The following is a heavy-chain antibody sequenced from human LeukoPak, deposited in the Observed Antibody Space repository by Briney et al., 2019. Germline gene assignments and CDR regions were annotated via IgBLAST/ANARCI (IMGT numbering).Heavy chain of an antibody. CDR2: IYTSGST. CDR3: AGTSVLRFLELYWGFDY. Sequence: SQTLSLTCTVSDGSISSALYYWSWIRQPAGKGLEWIGRIYTSGSTNYNPSLKSRVTMSVDTSKNQFSLKLSSVTAADTAVYYCAGTSVLRFLELYWGFDYWGQGTLVTVSS. CDR1: DGSISSALYY. D-gene: IGHD3-3*01. J-gene: IGHJ4*02. V-gene: IGHV4-61*02.